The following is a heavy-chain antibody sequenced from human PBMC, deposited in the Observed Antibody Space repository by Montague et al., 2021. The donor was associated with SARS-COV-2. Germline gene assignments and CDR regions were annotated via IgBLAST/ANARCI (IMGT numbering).Heavy chain of an antibody. D-gene: IGHD6-19*01. V-gene: IGHV4-39*01. CDR1: GGSISSGTYY. CDR3: ARRGQWQHSWFFDL. CDR2: INYSGNT. J-gene: IGHJ2*01. Sequence: SETLSLTCTVSGGSISSGTYYWGWVRQPPGKGLEWIGTINYSGNTYYNPSLKSRVTISVDTSNNQFSLKVTSVTAAATAVYYCARRGQWQHSWFFDLWGPGTLVTVSS.